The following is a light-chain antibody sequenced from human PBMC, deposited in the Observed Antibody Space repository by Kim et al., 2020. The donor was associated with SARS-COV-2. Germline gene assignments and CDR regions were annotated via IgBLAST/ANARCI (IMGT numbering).Light chain of an antibody. J-gene: IGKJ1*01. Sequence: ASVGDRVTITCRASQGISNYLVWYQQKTGEVPKVLIYAASTLQSGVPSRFSGSGSGTDFTLTISSLQPEDAATYYCQKYDSSPWTFGQGTKVDIK. CDR3: QKYDSSPWT. V-gene: IGKV1-27*01. CDR2: AAS. CDR1: QGISNY.